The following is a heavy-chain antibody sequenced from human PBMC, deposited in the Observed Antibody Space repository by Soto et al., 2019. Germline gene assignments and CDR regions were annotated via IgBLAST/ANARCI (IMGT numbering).Heavy chain of an antibody. CDR1: GGSISSGDFY. V-gene: IGHV4-31*03. J-gene: IGHJ4*02. D-gene: IGHD3-10*01. Sequence: QVRLQESGPGLVKPSQTLSLTCSVSGGSISSGDFYWSWIRQHPGKGLEWIGYLYYSGSTYYNPSLKSRFTILVDTSKNQFSLKLTSVTAADTAVYYCATANLVRGVIVYWGQGALVTVSS. CDR2: LYYSGST. CDR3: ATANLVRGVIVY.